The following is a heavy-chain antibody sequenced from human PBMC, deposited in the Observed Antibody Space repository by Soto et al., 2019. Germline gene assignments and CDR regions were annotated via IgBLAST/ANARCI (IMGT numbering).Heavy chain of an antibody. CDR3: ARGVGSGSYYNQYNWFDP. J-gene: IGHJ5*02. D-gene: IGHD3-10*01. CDR1: CYTFTKYG. CDR2: INVYNGNT. Sequence: ALVKVSCKASCYTFTKYGGSWVRQEQGQGLEWMGWINVYNGNTKYAQKVQGRVTMTTDTSTSTAYMELRSLRSDDTAVYYCARGVGSGSYYNQYNWFDPWGQGTLVTVSS. V-gene: IGHV1-18*01.